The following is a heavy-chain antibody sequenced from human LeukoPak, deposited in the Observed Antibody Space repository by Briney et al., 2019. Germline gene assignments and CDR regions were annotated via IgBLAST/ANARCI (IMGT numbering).Heavy chain of an antibody. Sequence: PGGSLRLSCAASGFTFNSHEMHWVRQAPGKGLEWVSSISSSSSYIYYADSVKGRFTISRDNAKNSLYLQMNSLRAEDTAVYYCARDQCPEGSCHLAGWGQGTLVTVSS. CDR3: ARDQCPEGSCHLAG. J-gene: IGHJ4*02. D-gene: IGHD2-15*01. CDR2: ISSSSSYI. V-gene: IGHV3-21*01. CDR1: GFTFNSHE.